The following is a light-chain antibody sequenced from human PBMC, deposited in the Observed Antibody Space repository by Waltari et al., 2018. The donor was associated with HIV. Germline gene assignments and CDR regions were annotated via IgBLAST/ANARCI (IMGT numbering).Light chain of an antibody. CDR3: CSYASNYILI. V-gene: IGLV2-11*01. Sequence: QSALTQPRSVSGSPGQSVTISCTGTSSDVGGYDYVSWYQQHPGKAPKVLISDVSRRPSGVPDRFSASKSGNTASLTISGLQAADEADYFCCSYASNYILIFGGGTKLTVL. J-gene: IGLJ2*01. CDR2: DVS. CDR1: SSDVGGYDY.